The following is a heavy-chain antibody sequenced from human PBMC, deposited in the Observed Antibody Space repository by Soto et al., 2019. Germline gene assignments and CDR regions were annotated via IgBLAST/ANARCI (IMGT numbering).Heavy chain of an antibody. Sequence: GGSLRLSCAASGFIFENFGMSWVRQAPGKGPEWISSISGSGFKEYYADSVKGRFTISRDNSKSTVYLELNNLSAEDTAVYHCAKNQGVELVPLATVDWFDPWGQGSVVTVSS. CDR1: GFIFENFG. CDR3: AKNQGVELVPLATVDWFDP. CDR2: ISGSGFKE. D-gene: IGHD1-26*01. V-gene: IGHV3-23*01. J-gene: IGHJ5*02.